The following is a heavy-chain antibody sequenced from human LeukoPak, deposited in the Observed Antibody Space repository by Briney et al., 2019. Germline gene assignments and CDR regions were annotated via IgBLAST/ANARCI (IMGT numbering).Heavy chain of an antibody. CDR2: MNPNSGNT. CDR3: ARARIKKAVAGTFEDHNWFDP. Sequence: ASVKVSCKASGYTFTSYDINWVRQATGQGLEWMGWMNPNSGNTGYAQKFQGRVTMTRNTSISTACMELSSLRSEDTAVYYCARARIKKAVAGTFEDHNWFDPWGQGTLVTVSS. CDR1: GYTFTSYD. V-gene: IGHV1-8*01. D-gene: IGHD6-19*01. J-gene: IGHJ5*02.